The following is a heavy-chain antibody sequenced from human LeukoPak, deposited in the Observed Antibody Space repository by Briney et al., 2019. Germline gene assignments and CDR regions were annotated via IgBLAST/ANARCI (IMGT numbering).Heavy chain of an antibody. CDR2: INWNGGST. Sequence: PGGSLRLSCAASGFTFDDYGMTWVRQAPGKGLEWVSGINWNGGSTAYADSVKGRFTISRDNAKNSLYLQVNSLRAEDTAVYYCARDDGTLPYYYMDVWGKGTTVTVSS. J-gene: IGHJ6*03. V-gene: IGHV3-20*04. CDR1: GFTFDDYG. CDR3: ARDDGTLPYYYMDV.